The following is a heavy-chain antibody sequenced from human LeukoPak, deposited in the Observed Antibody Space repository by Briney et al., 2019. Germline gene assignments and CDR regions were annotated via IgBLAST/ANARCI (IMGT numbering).Heavy chain of an antibody. V-gene: IGHV3-30*18. CDR1: GFTFSSYG. Sequence: GGSLRLSCAASGFTFSSYGMHWVRQAPGKGLEWVAVISYDGSNKYYADPVKGRFTISRDNSKNTLYLQMNSLRAEDTAVYYCAKDAGFDPWGQGTLVTVSS. J-gene: IGHJ5*02. CDR3: AKDAGFDP. CDR2: ISYDGSNK.